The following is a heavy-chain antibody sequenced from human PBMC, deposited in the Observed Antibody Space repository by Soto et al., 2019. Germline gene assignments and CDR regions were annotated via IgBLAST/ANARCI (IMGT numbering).Heavy chain of an antibody. D-gene: IGHD3-16*01. CDR3: AKADTWVLIDY. Sequence: VGSLRLSCAASGFTVSSNYMSWVRQAPGKGLEWVSVIYSGGSTYYADSVKGRFTISRDNSKNTLYLQMNSLRAEDTAVYYCAKADTWVLIDYWGQGTLVTVSS. J-gene: IGHJ4*02. V-gene: IGHV3-53*01. CDR1: GFTVSSNY. CDR2: IYSGGST.